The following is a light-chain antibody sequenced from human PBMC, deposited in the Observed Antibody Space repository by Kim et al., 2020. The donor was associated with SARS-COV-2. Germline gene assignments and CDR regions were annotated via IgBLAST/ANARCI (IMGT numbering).Light chain of an antibody. V-gene: IGLV2-14*03. CDR1: SSDVGGYNY. Sequence: GHSFTISCTETSSDVGGYNYGSWYQQHPGKAPKLMIYDVSNRPSGVSNRFSGSKSGNTASLTISGLQAEDEADYYCSSYTSSSTLGFGGGTKLTVL. J-gene: IGLJ3*02. CDR2: DVS. CDR3: SSYTSSSTLG.